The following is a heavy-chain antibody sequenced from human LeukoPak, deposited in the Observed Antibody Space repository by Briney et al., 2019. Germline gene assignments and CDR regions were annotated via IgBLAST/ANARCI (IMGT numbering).Heavy chain of an antibody. V-gene: IGHV4-59*01. J-gene: IGHJ6*02. CDR2: IYYSGST. D-gene: IGHD3-16*01. Sequence: ASETLSLTRTVSGGSICSYYWSGLRQPPGEGLGWSGYIYYSGSTNYNPSLKSRVTISVDTSKDQFSLKLSSVTAADTAVYYCARDGLWGITFLGTPYGMDVWGQGTTVTVSS. CDR1: GGSICSYY. CDR3: ARDGLWGITFLGTPYGMDV.